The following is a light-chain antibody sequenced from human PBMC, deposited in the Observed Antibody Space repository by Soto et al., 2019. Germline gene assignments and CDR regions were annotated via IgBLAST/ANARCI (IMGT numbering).Light chain of an antibody. CDR2: GAS. J-gene: IGKJ4*01. Sequence: PGDRATLSCWASQSLRSSYLAWYQRKPGQAPRLLIYGASNRATGIPDRFSGSGSGTDFTLTISRLEPEDFAVYYCQQYDNSPLTFGGGTKVEIK. CDR1: QSLRSSY. V-gene: IGKV3-20*01. CDR3: QQYDNSPLT.